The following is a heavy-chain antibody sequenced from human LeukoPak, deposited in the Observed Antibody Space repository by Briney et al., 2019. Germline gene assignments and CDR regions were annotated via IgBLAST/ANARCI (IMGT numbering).Heavy chain of an antibody. D-gene: IGHD3-22*01. CDR3: ARDRYDSSGYYSDY. CDR1: GFTFSDYA. J-gene: IGHJ4*02. Sequence: GGSLRLSCTASGFTFSDYAMSWVRQAPGKGLEWVSGISGSGGSIRYADSVKGRFIISRDNSKNTLYLQMNSLRAEDTAVYYCARDRYDSSGYYSDYWGQGTLVTVSS. V-gene: IGHV3-23*01. CDR2: ISGSGGSI.